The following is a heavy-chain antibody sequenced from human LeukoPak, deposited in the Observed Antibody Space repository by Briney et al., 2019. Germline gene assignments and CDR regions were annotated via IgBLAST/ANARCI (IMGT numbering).Heavy chain of an antibody. Sequence: GGSLRLSCTTSGFTFSNAWMSWVRQAPGMGLEWVGCISTKTDGGTTDYAAPVKGRFTISRDDSKNTLYLQMNSLKTEDTAVYYCIKSSGDWHWGQGTLVTVSS. CDR3: IKSSGDWH. CDR1: GFTFSNAW. V-gene: IGHV3-15*01. J-gene: IGHJ4*02. D-gene: IGHD2-21*02. CDR2: ISTKTDGGTT.